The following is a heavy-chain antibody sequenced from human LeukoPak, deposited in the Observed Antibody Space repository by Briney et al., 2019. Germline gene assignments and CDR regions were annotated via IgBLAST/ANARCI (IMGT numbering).Heavy chain of an antibody. V-gene: IGHV3-9*01. J-gene: IGHJ6*02. CDR2: ISWNSGSI. D-gene: IGHD1-26*01. CDR3: AKHMRATNTYSFFGLDV. Sequence: GGSLRLSCAASGFTFDDYAMHWVRQAPGKGLEWVSGISWNSGSIGYADSVKGRFTISRDNAKNSLYLQLSSLRPEDTALYYCAKHMRATNTYSFFGLDVWGQGTTVTVSS. CDR1: GFTFDDYA.